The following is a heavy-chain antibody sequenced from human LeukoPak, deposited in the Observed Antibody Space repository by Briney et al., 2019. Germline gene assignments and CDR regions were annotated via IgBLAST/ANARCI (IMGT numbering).Heavy chain of an antibody. Sequence: PGGSLRLSCAASGFTFSSYSVNWVRQAPGKGLEWDSSISSSSSYIYYADSVKGRFTISRDNAKNSLYLQMNSLRAEDTAVYYCAREGCSGGSCYLTYYYYGMDAWGQGTTVTVSS. J-gene: IGHJ6*02. CDR3: AREGCSGGSCYLTYYYYGMDA. D-gene: IGHD2-15*01. V-gene: IGHV3-21*01. CDR1: GFTFSSYS. CDR2: ISSSSSYI.